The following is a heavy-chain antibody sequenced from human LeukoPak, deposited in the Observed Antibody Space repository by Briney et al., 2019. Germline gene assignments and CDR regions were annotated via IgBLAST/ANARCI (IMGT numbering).Heavy chain of an antibody. CDR3: ARTFGYSYGYLDY. CDR1: GFTFSSYE. D-gene: IGHD5-18*01. J-gene: IGHJ4*02. CDR2: ISSRSTYI. Sequence: GGSLRLSCAASGFTFSSYEMNWVRQAPGKGLEWVSSISSRSTYIYYADSVKGRFTISRDNAKNSLYLQMNSLRAEDTAVYYCARTFGYSYGYLDYWGQGTLVTVSS. V-gene: IGHV3-21*01.